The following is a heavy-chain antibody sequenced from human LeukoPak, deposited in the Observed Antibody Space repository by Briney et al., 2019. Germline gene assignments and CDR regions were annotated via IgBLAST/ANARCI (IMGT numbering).Heavy chain of an antibody. V-gene: IGHV1-18*01. CDR3: ARDGGEVPAAVRGWFDP. D-gene: IGHD2-2*01. CDR1: GYTFTSYG. Sequence: ASVKVSCKASGYTFTSYGISWVRQAPGQGLEWMGWISAYNGNTNYAQKLQGRVTMTTDTSTSTAYMELRSLRSDDTAVYYCARDGGEVPAAVRGWFDPWGQGTLVTVSS. J-gene: IGHJ5*02. CDR2: ISAYNGNT.